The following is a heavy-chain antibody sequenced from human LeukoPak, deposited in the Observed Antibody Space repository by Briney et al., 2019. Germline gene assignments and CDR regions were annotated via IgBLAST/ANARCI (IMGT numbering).Heavy chain of an antibody. J-gene: IGHJ5*02. CDR2: MNPNSGNT. CDR3: ARSQTIASRLIRSRGFDP. D-gene: IGHD6-6*01. V-gene: IGHV1-8*01. Sequence: ASVKVSCKASGYTFTSYDINWLRQATGQGREWMGWMNPNSGNTGYAQKFQGRVTMTRNTSISTAYMELSSLRSEDTAVYYCARSQTIASRLIRSRGFDPWGQGTLVTVSS. CDR1: GYTFTSYD.